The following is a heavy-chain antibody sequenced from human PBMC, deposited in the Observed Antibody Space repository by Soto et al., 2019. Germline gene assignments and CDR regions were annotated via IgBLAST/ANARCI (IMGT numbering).Heavy chain of an antibody. CDR1: GGTFSSYA. Sequence: SVKVSCKASGGTFSSYAISWVRQAPGQGLEWMGGIIPIFGTANYAQKFQGRVTITADESTSTAYMELSSLRSEGTAVYYCARDLDRYYYDSSGYLNWFDPWGQGTLVTVSS. V-gene: IGHV1-69*13. CDR3: ARDLDRYYYDSSGYLNWFDP. D-gene: IGHD3-22*01. CDR2: IIPIFGTA. J-gene: IGHJ5*02.